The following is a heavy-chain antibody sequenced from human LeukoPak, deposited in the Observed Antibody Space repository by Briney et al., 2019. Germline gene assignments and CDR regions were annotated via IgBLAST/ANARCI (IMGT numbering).Heavy chain of an antibody. J-gene: IGHJ4*02. D-gene: IGHD3-10*01. Sequence: GGSLRLSCAASGFTVSSNYMSWVRQAPGKGLEWVSVIYSGGSTYYADSVKGRFTISRDNSKNTLYLQMNSLRAEDTAVYYCAKDPTLLWFGELSSNWGQGTLVTVSS. CDR1: GFTVSSNY. CDR3: AKDPTLLWFGELSSN. CDR2: IYSGGST. V-gene: IGHV3-66*01.